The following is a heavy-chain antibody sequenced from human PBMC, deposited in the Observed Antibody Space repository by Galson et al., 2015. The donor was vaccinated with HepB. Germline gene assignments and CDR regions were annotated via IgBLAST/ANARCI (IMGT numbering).Heavy chain of an antibody. J-gene: IGHJ6*02. CDR2: FSGYDGST. CDR1: GYSFSNYG. Sequence: SVKVSCKASGYSFSNYGLSWIRQAPGPGLEWMGWFSGYDGSTNYAQRFQGRVTMTADASTGTAYLELRNLRSDGTAVYYCARDSRLDLRLNNYFSYGMDVWGQGSAVIVSS. CDR3: ARDSRLDLRLNNYFSYGMDV. V-gene: IGHV1-18*01. D-gene: IGHD1-1*01.